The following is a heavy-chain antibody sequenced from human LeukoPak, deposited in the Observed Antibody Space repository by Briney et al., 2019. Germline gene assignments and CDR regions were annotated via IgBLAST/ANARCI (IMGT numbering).Heavy chain of an antibody. J-gene: IGHJ4*02. CDR1: GYTFTGYY. CDR2: INPNSGGT. V-gene: IGHV1-2*04. CDR3: ARGSPYGSGSPYDY. D-gene: IGHD3-10*01. Sequence: ASVKVSCKASGYTFTGYYMHWVRQAPGQGLEWMGWINPNSGGTNYAQKFQGWVTMTRDTSISTAYMELSRLRSDDTAVYYCARGSPYGSGSPYDYWGQGTLVTVSS.